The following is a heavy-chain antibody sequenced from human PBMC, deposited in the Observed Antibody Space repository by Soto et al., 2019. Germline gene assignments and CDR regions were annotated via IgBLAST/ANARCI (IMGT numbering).Heavy chain of an antibody. CDR2: IIPIFGTR. Sequence: QVQLVQSGADVKKPGSSVKVSCKASGGTFSSYAISWVRQAPGQGLEWMGGIIPIFGTRNYARRFQGRVTITADKSTSTAYMELRSLRSEDTAVYYCARGTRSGSYYYYGLDVWGQGTTVTVSS. CDR1: GGTFSSYA. V-gene: IGHV1-69*06. J-gene: IGHJ6*02. D-gene: IGHD1-26*01. CDR3: ARGTRSGSYYYYGLDV.